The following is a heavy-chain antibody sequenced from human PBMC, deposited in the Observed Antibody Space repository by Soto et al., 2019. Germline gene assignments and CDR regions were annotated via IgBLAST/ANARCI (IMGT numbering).Heavy chain of an antibody. J-gene: IGHJ6*02. Sequence: SVKVSCKASGGTFSIYAISCVLQSPLQWLDWMGGIIPIFETANYAQKFQGRVTITADEITGTAYMELRSLRSEDTGVYYCARDLEVVVLGVDHYYYYGMDVWGQGTTVTVS. CDR2: IIPIFETA. CDR3: ARDLEVVVLGVDHYYYYGMDV. D-gene: IGHD2-15*01. V-gene: IGHV1-69*13. CDR1: GGTFSIYA.